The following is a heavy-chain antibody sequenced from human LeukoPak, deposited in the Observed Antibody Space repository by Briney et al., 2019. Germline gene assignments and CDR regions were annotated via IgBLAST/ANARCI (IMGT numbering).Heavy chain of an antibody. J-gene: IGHJ4*02. CDR3: ARDAANYYDSSGYYHYGGAY. CDR1: GYTFTSYY. V-gene: IGHV1-46*01. D-gene: IGHD3-22*01. CDR2: INPSGGST. Sequence: ASVKVSCKASGYTFTSYYMHWVRQAPRQGLEWMGIINPSGGSTSYAQKFQGRVTMTRDTSTSTVYMELSSLRSEDTAVYYCARDAANYYDSSGYYHYGGAYWGQGTLVTVSS.